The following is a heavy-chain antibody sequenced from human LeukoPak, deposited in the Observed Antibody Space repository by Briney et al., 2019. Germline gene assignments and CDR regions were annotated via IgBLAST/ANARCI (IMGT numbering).Heavy chain of an antibody. CDR1: GFTFSHFG. J-gene: IGHJ5*02. D-gene: IGHD4-11*01. V-gene: IGHV3-33*06. Sequence: GGSLRLSCEAPGFTFSHFGMHWVRQAPGKGLEWVAVIWSDATNEYYAESVKGRFTISRDNFKRTVSLEMNSLRAEDTAVYYCAEDAQRGFDYSNSLEHWGQGSLVIVSS. CDR2: IWSDATNE. CDR3: AEDAQRGFDYSNSLEH.